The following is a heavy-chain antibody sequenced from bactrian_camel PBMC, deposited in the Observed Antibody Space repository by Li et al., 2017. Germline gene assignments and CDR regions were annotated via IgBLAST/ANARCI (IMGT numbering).Heavy chain of an antibody. V-gene: IGHV3S53*01. CDR1: GYIFSRCG. CDR3: ASYGIRCNY. D-gene: IGHD6*01. Sequence: VQLVESGGASVQAGGSLKLSCAAPGYIFSRCGMAWYRQAPGKERELVSTISDGTTTYAVSVKGRFTISQDNAKNTLYLQMNSLKTEDTAVYYCASYGIRCNYWGQGTQVTVS. J-gene: IGHJ4*01. CDR2: ISDGTT.